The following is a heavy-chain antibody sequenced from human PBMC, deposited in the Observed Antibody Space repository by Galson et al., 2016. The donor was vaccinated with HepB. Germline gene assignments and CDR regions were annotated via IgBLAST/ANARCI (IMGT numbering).Heavy chain of an antibody. J-gene: IGHJ3*02. D-gene: IGHD1-26*01. Sequence: SLRLSCAASGFTFTDYWMVWVRQAPGKGLEYVANVNRDGSGTHYMDSAKGRFTLSRDNARNSVDLQINSLRPEDTGLYYCLSGFTSGIWGQGTMVTVSS. CDR2: VNRDGSGT. V-gene: IGHV3-7*01. CDR1: GFTFTDYW. CDR3: LSGFTSGI.